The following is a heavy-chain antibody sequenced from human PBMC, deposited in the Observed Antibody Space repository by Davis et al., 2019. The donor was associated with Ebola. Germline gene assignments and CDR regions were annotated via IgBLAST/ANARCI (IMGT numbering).Heavy chain of an antibody. D-gene: IGHD5-12*01. V-gene: IGHV1-8*02. CDR3: ARVRGYAYYYGMDV. Sequence: ASVKVSCKASGGTFSSYAISWVRQATGQGLEWMGWMNPNSGNTGYAQKFQGRVTMTRNTSISTAYMELSSLRSEDTAVYYCARVRGYAYYYGMDVWGQGTTVTVSS. CDR1: GGTFSSYA. CDR2: MNPNSGNT. J-gene: IGHJ6*02.